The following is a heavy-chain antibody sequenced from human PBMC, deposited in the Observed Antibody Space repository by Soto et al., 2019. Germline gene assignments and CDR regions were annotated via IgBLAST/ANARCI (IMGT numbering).Heavy chain of an antibody. J-gene: IGHJ4*02. V-gene: IGHV3-30*18. Sequence: GGSLRLSCAASGFTFSSYGMHWVRQAPGKGLEWVAVISYDGSNKYYADSVKGRFTISRDNSKNTLYLQMNSLRAEDTAVYYCAKSIAVAGTDGPERNWGQGTLVTVSS. CDR1: GFTFSSYG. D-gene: IGHD6-19*01. CDR2: ISYDGSNK. CDR3: AKSIAVAGTDGPERN.